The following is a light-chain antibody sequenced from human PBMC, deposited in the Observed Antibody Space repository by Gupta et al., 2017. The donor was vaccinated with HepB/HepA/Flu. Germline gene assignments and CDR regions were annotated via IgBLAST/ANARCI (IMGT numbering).Light chain of an antibody. V-gene: IGKV3-20*01. CDR2: GSS. CDR1: QSVSSSY. J-gene: IGKJ5*01. CDR3: QRYASPPR. Sequence: VLTQSPGTLSLSPGERATLSCRASQSVSSSYLAWYQQKAVQATMLLIYGSSSRATVIPDRSSGSGSGTYCHLIIRRLHPEYVAVYCCQRYASPPRLGRGTRLEMK.